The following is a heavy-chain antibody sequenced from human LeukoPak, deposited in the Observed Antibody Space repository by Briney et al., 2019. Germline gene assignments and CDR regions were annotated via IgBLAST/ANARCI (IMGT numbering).Heavy chain of an antibody. Sequence: GASVKVSCKASGYTFTGEYLHWVRQAPGQGLEWLGWINPNSGGTNYAQKFQGRVTMTRDTSISTAYMELSRLRSDDTAVYYCAREGGKREFVVVPAAKPLGWFDPWGQGTLVTVSS. CDR2: INPNSGGT. CDR3: AREGGKREFVVVPAAKPLGWFDP. D-gene: IGHD2-2*01. J-gene: IGHJ5*02. CDR1: GYTFTGEY. V-gene: IGHV1-2*02.